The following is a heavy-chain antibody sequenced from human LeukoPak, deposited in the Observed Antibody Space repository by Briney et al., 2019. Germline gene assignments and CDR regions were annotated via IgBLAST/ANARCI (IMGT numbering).Heavy chain of an antibody. Sequence: ASVKVSCKASGYTFTGYYMHWVRQAPRQGLEWMGWIDPNSGRTNYAQKFQGRITMTRDTSISTAYMELTSLTSDDTAIYYCARAAYCGSNCYLYFDYWGQGTLVTVSS. J-gene: IGHJ4*02. CDR3: ARAAYCGSNCYLYFDY. CDR2: IDPNSGRT. V-gene: IGHV1-2*02. CDR1: GYTFTGYY. D-gene: IGHD2-21*01.